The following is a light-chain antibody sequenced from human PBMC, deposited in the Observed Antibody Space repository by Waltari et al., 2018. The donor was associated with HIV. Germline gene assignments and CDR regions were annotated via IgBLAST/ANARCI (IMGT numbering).Light chain of an antibody. CDR2: RND. CDR1: KSNIGNNF. CDR3: ASWDDNLRHWV. J-gene: IGLJ3*02. V-gene: IGLV1-47*01. Sequence: QPKMTQAPSASKTPGQRITMSCSGSKSNIGNNFIYWYQQIPGEAPRLVMARNDQRPAGVPDRFSGTKSGTSAFLAITNLRLDDEATYVCASWDDNLRHWVFGGGTKLTVL.